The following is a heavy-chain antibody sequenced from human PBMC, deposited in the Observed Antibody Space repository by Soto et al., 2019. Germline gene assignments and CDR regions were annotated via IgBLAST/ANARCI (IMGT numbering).Heavy chain of an antibody. J-gene: IGHJ4*02. V-gene: IGHV3-11*05. CDR3: ARGRGAAADYFDF. CDR1: GFTFSDYY. D-gene: IGHD6-13*01. CDR2: ISSSTGHT. Sequence: QVQLVESGGGLVKPGGSLRLSCAVSGFTFSDYYMTWIRQAPGKGLEWVSYISSSTGHTNYADSVKGRFTISRDNAKKSLFLQMNSLRAEDTAVYYCARGRGAAADYFDFWGQGTLVTVSS.